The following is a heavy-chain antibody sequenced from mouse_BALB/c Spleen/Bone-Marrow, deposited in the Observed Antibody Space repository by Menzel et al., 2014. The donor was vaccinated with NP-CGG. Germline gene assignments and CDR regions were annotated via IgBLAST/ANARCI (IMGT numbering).Heavy chain of an antibody. J-gene: IGHJ3*01. V-gene: IGHV1S81*02. CDR3: TNDYLFAY. D-gene: IGHD2-4*01. CDR2: INPSNGGT. Sequence: VQLQQSGAELVKPGASVKLSCKASGYTFTSYYMYWVKQRPGQGLEWIGEINPSNGGTNFNEKFKSKATLTVDKSSSTAYMQHSSLTSEDSAVYYCTNDYLFAYWGQGTLVTVSA. CDR1: GYTFTSYY.